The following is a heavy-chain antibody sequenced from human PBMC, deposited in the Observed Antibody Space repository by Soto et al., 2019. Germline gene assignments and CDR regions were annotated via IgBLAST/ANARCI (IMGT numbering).Heavy chain of an antibody. V-gene: IGHV3-23*01. D-gene: IGHD6-19*01. J-gene: IGHJ4*02. Sequence: GGSLRLSCAASGFTFSRYAMSWVRQAPGKGLEWVSSISTSDHTTYYADSVKGRFTISTDNSKNTMYVQMNGLRVEDTAVYYCASSPTAVGGTPYYFDYWGQGALVTGSS. CDR3: ASSPTAVGGTPYYFDY. CDR1: GFTFSRYA. CDR2: ISTSDHTT.